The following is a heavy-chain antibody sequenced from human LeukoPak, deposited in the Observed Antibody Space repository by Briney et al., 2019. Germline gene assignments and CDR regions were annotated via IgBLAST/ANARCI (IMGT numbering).Heavy chain of an antibody. Sequence: PGGSLRLSCAASGFTVSAYSMSWVCQAPGKGLECVSVFYAGGHTYYPDSVKGRFTVSRDTSKNTVYLQMNSLSPEESAVYYCARMLSSDWLDAFDLWGQGTMVTVSS. CDR1: GFTVSAYS. V-gene: IGHV3-53*01. J-gene: IGHJ3*01. CDR3: ARMLSSDWLDAFDL. CDR2: FYAGGHT. D-gene: IGHD6-19*01.